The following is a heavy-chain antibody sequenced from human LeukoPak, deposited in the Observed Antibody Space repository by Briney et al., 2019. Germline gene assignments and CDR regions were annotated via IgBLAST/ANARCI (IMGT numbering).Heavy chain of an antibody. V-gene: IGHV3-48*02. CDR2: IGSSRSTI. J-gene: IGHJ4*02. Sequence: GGSLRLSCAASGFSFSSYSINWVRQAPGKGLEWVSYIGSSRSTIYYADSVKGRFTISRDNGKNSLYLQMNSLRDEDTAVYYCARDRIAAIHPFDYWGQGTLVTVSS. CDR3: ARDRIAAIHPFDY. D-gene: IGHD2-15*01. CDR1: GFSFSSYS.